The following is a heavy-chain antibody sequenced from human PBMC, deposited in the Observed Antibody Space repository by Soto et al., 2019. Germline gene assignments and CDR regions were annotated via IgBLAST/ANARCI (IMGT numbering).Heavy chain of an antibody. J-gene: IGHJ6*02. CDR3: ARGGKYSSSWYKAALHYYYYGMDV. D-gene: IGHD6-13*01. Sequence: QVQLQQWGAGLLTPSETLSLTCAVSGGSFSGYYWSWIRQPPGKGLEWIGEINHSGSTNYNPSLKSRVTISVDTSKNQFSLKLSYVAAAGTSVYYCARGGKYSSSWYKAALHYYYYGMDVWGQGTTVTVSS. V-gene: IGHV4-34*01. CDR2: INHSGST. CDR1: GGSFSGYY.